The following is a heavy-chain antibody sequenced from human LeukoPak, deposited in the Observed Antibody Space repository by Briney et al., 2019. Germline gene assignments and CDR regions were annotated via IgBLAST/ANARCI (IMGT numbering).Heavy chain of an antibody. D-gene: IGHD2-2*01. V-gene: IGHV1-8*03. Sequence: ASVKVSCKASGYTFTIYDINWVRQATGQGLEWMGWMNPNSGNTGYAQKFQGRVTITRNTSISTAYMELSSLRSEDTAVYYCARGYCTSTSCHFDYWGQGTLATVSS. CDR2: MNPNSGNT. J-gene: IGHJ4*02. CDR1: GYTFTIYD. CDR3: ARGYCTSTSCHFDY.